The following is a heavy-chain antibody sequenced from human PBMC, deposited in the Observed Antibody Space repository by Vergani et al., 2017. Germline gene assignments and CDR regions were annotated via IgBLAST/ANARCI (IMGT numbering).Heavy chain of an antibody. CDR1: GFTFTSSA. CDR3: ARDRLYGGNSPFDY. Sequence: QMQLVQSGPEVKKPGTSVKVSCKASGFTFTSSAVQWVRQARGQRLEWIGWIVVGSGNTNYAQKFQERVTITRDMSTSTAYMELRSLKSEDTAAYYCARDRLYGGNSPFDYWGQGTLVTVSS. J-gene: IGHJ4*02. V-gene: IGHV1-58*01. D-gene: IGHD4-23*01. CDR2: IVVGSGNT.